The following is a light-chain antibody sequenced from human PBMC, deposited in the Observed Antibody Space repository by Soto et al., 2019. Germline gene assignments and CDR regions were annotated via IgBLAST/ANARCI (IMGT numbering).Light chain of an antibody. CDR1: QSVSSSY. CDR2: GAS. CDR3: QQYNNWPPT. Sequence: EIVLTQSPGTLSLSPGERATLSCRSSQSVSSSYLAWYQQKPGQAPRLIIYGASTRATGIPARFSGSGSGTEFTLTISSLQSEDFAVYYCQQYNNWPPTFGQGTKVDIK. J-gene: IGKJ1*01. V-gene: IGKV3-15*01.